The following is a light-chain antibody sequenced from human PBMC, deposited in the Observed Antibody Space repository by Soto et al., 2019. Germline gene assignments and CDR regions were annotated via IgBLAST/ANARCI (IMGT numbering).Light chain of an antibody. CDR1: QSVTSD. V-gene: IGKV3-15*01. Sequence: EVVMTQSPATLSAFPGERATLSCRASQSVTSDLAWYQQTPGQAPRLLIYATSTRATGIPARFSGSGSGTEFTLTISSLQSDDFAIYYCRHYNKWPPMYTFGQGTRLEIK. CDR2: ATS. CDR3: RHYNKWPPMYT. J-gene: IGKJ5*01.